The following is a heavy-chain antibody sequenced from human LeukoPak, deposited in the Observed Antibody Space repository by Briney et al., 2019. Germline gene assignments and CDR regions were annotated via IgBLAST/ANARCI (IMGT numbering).Heavy chain of an antibody. CDR1: GGSISSSSYY. CDR3: ARVRRYYDILTGYKQDAFDI. D-gene: IGHD3-9*01. CDR2: IYYSGST. Sequence: SETLSLTCTVSGGSISSSSYYWGWIRQPPGKGLEWIGSIYYSGSTYYNPSLKSRVTISVDTSKNQFSLKLSSVTAADTAVYYCARVRRYYDILTGYKQDAFDIWGQGTMVTVSS. V-gene: IGHV4-39*07. J-gene: IGHJ3*02.